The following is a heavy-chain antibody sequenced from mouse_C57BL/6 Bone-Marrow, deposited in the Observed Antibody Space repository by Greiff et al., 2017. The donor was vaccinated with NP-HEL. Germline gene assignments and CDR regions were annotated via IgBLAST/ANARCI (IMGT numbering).Heavy chain of an antibody. Sequence: QVQLQQSGPELVKPGASVKISCKASGYAFSSSWMHWVKQRPGQGLEWIGRIYPGDGDTNYNGKFKGKATLTADKSSSTAYMQLSSLTSEDSAVYVCASDCIGVSYFEVWGTGTTVTVSS. V-gene: IGHV1-82*01. CDR2: IYPGDGDT. D-gene: IGHD2-14*01. CDR3: ASDCIGVSYFEV. J-gene: IGHJ1*03. CDR1: GYAFSSSW.